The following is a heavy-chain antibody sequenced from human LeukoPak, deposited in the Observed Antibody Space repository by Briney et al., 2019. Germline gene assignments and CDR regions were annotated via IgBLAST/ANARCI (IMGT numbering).Heavy chain of an antibody. V-gene: IGHV3-33*06. CDR2: IWYDGSNK. Sequence: GGSLRLSCAASGFTFSSYGMHWVRQAPGKRLEWVAVIWYDGSNKYYADSVKGRFTISRDNSKNTLYLQMNSLRAEDTAVYYCAKDDRSGGYNYGIFEYWGQGTLVTVSS. CDR3: AKDDRSGGYNYGIFEY. J-gene: IGHJ4*02. CDR1: GFTFSSYG. D-gene: IGHD5-18*01.